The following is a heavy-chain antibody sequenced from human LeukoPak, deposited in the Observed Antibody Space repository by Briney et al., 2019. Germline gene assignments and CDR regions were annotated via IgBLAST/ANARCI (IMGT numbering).Heavy chain of an antibody. J-gene: IGHJ4*02. CDR1: GFTFSSYG. V-gene: IGHV3-30*18. Sequence: QAGRSLRLSCAASGFTFSSYGMHWVRQAPGKGLEWVAVISYDGSNKYYADSVKGRFTISRDNSKNTLYLQMNSLRAEDTAVYYCAKDRIGVYSGSYYGYYFDYWGQGTLVTVSS. CDR3: AKDRIGVYSGSYYGYYFDY. D-gene: IGHD1-26*01. CDR2: ISYDGSNK.